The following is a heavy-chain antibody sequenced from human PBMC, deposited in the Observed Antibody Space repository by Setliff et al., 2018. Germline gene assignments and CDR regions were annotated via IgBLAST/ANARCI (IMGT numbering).Heavy chain of an antibody. Sequence: SETLSLTCTVSGDSISTYYWTWVRQPPGKGLEWIGEIYHSGSINYNPSLKSRVTISLDASKKQFSLKLTSVTAADTAVYYCARMSGFLYMDVWGKGTTVTVSS. V-gene: IGHV4-59*08. CDR1: GDSISTYY. CDR2: IYHSGSI. CDR3: ARMSGFLYMDV. J-gene: IGHJ6*03. D-gene: IGHD3-3*01.